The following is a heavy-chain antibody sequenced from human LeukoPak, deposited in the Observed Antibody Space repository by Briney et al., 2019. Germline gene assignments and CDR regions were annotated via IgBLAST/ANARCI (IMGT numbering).Heavy chain of an antibody. J-gene: IGHJ3*02. Sequence: SETLSLTCTVSGYSISSGYYWGWIRQPPGKGLEWIGSIYNSGSTYYNPSLKSRVTISVDTSKNHFSLKLSSVTAADTAVYYCAKDLMSGGIWGQGTMVTVSS. D-gene: IGHD2-15*01. V-gene: IGHV4-38-2*02. CDR3: AKDLMSGGI. CDR1: GYSISSGYY. CDR2: IYNSGST.